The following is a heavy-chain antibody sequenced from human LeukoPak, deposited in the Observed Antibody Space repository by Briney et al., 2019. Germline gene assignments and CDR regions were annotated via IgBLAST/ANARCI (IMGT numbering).Heavy chain of an antibody. CDR3: ATIDYGAFDI. D-gene: IGHD4-17*01. Sequence: GGSLRLSCAASGFTFSSYNINWVRQAPGKGLEWVSSISSSSSYIYYADSVKGRFTISRDNAKNSLYLQMNSLRAENTAVYYCATIDYGAFDIWGQGTMVTVSS. J-gene: IGHJ3*02. CDR2: ISSSSSYI. V-gene: IGHV3-21*01. CDR1: GFTFSSYN.